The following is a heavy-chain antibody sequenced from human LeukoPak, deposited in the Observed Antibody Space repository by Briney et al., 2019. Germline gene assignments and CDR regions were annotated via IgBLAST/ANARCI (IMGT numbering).Heavy chain of an antibody. CDR2: IGPTSTKN. V-gene: IGHV3-11*04. D-gene: IGHD3-10*01. Sequence: GGSLRLSCAASGFKFSDSYMSWIRQAPGKGLEWISYIGPTSTKNSYADSVEGRFTISRDNDRNSLYLQMDSLEDGDTAIYYCARRGNWFDPWGQGTLVTVSS. CDR1: GFKFSDSY. J-gene: IGHJ5*02. CDR3: ARRGNWFDP.